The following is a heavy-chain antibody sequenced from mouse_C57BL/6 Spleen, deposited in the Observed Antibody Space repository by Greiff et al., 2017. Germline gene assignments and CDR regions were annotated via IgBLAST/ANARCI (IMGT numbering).Heavy chain of an antibody. J-gene: IGHJ2*01. Sequence: QVQLQQSGPGLVQPGASVKISCKASGYAFSSSWMNWVKQRPGKGLEWIGRIYPGDGDTNYNGKFKGKATLTAYKSSSTDYMQLSSLTSEDSAVYFCASPSTTVVVNYFDYWGQGTTLTVSS. CDR1: GYAFSSSW. CDR2: IYPGDGDT. D-gene: IGHD1-1*01. V-gene: IGHV1-82*01. CDR3: ASPSTTVVVNYFDY.